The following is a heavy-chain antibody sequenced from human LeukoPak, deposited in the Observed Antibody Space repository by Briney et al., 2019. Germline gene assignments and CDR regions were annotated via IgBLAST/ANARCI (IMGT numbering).Heavy chain of an antibody. CDR1: GFTFSSYG. V-gene: IGHV3-30*18. Sequence: GGSLRLSCAASGFTFSSYGMHWVRQAPGKGLEWVAVISYDGSNKYYADSVKGRFTISRDNSKNTLYLQMNSLRAEDTAVYYCAKSSIAARHNYYYMDVWGKGTTVTVSS. D-gene: IGHD6-6*01. CDR2: ISYDGSNK. J-gene: IGHJ6*03. CDR3: AKSSIAARHNYYYMDV.